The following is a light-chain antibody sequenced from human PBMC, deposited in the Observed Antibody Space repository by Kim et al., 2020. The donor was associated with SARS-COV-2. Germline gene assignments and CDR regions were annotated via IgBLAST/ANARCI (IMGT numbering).Light chain of an antibody. CDR3: CSSAGGYTWV. V-gene: IGLV2-11*01. CDR1: SSDVCNCNY. Sequence: GQSVTISCTGTSSDVCNCNYVSWYQQHPGKAPRLMIYDVSKRPSGVPERFSGSKSGNPASLTISGLQAEDEADYYCCSSAGGYTWVFGGGTGLTVL. CDR2: DVS. J-gene: IGLJ3*02.